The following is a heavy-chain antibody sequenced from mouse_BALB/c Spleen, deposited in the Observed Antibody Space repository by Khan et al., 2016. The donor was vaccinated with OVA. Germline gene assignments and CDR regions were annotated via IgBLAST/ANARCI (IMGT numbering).Heavy chain of an antibody. J-gene: IGHJ3*01. CDR1: DYTFTSYY. CDR2: IYPGNFYN. D-gene: IGHD2-2*01. Sequence: VQLQESGPELVKPGASVRISCKASDYTFTSYYIPWVKQRPGQGLEWIGWIYPGNFYNNYPERFKGKATLTADKSSRTAYMHLSSLTSEDSAVYFCARGGYGAFAYWGQGTLVTVSA. CDR3: ARGGYGAFAY. V-gene: IGHV1S56*01.